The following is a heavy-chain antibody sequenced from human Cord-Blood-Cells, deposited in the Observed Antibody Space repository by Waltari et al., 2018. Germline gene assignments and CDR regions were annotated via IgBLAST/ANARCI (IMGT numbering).Heavy chain of an antibody. Sequence: QVQLVQSGAEVKKPGASVKVSCKDSGYTFTSYDINWVRQATGQELEGMGWMNPNSGNTGYAQKFQGRVTITRNTSISTAYMELSSLRSEDTAVYYCARFKSIAARKGGLDPWGQGTLVTVSS. CDR1: GYTFTSYD. D-gene: IGHD6-6*01. V-gene: IGHV1-8*03. J-gene: IGHJ5*02. CDR3: ARFKSIAARKGGLDP. CDR2: MNPNSGNT.